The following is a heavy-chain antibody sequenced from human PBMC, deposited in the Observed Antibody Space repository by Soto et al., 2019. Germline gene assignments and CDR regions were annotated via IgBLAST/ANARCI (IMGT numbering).Heavy chain of an antibody. Sequence: SVKVSCKASGGTFSSYTISWVRQAPGQGLEWMGRIIPILGIANYAQKFQGRVTITADKSTSTAYMELSSLRSEDTAVYYCARAGEETEWFEPWGQGTLVTVSS. CDR3: ARAGEETEWFEP. CDR2: IIPILGIA. CDR1: GGTFSSYT. D-gene: IGHD3-10*01. J-gene: IGHJ5*02. V-gene: IGHV1-69*02.